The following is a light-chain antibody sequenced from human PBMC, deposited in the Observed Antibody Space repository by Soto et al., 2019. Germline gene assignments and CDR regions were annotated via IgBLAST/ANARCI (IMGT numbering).Light chain of an antibody. V-gene: IGKV3-20*01. CDR3: QQYGSSPRT. CDR2: GSS. J-gene: IGKJ1*01. CDR1: HRVGGYS. Sequence: EVVLTQSPGTLSLSPGERATLSCRASHRVGGYSLAWYQQKPGQAPRLLIYGSSSRATGIPDRFSGSGSGTDFTLTVSRLEPEDFAVYYCQQYGSSPRTFGQGTKVDIK.